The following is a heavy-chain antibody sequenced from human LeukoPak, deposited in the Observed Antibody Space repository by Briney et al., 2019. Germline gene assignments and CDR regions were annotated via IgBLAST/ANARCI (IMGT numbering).Heavy chain of an antibody. CDR2: MSYSGST. J-gene: IGHJ1*01. Sequence: PSETLSLTCTVSGGSISSFYWSWIRQPPGKGLEWIGYMSYSGSTNYNSTLKSRVTISLDTSKNQFSLKLNSVTAADTAVYYCARGYCRGGSCYRTFFDRWGQGTLVTVSS. CDR1: GGSISSFY. CDR3: ARGYCRGGSCYRTFFDR. D-gene: IGHD2-15*01. V-gene: IGHV4-59*01.